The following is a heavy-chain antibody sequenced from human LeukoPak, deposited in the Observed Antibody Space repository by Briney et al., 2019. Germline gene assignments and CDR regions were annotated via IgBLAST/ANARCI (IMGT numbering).Heavy chain of an antibody. CDR1: GFTFSSYA. J-gene: IGHJ4*02. CDR2: ISYDGSNK. Sequence: AGGSLRLSCAASGFTFSSYAMHWVRQAPGKGLEWVAVISYDGSNKYYADSVKGRFTISRDNSKNTLYLQVNSLRAEDTAVYYCARRGDGGRSFDYWGQGTLVTVSS. D-gene: IGHD4-23*01. V-gene: IGHV3-30*14. CDR3: ARRGDGGRSFDY.